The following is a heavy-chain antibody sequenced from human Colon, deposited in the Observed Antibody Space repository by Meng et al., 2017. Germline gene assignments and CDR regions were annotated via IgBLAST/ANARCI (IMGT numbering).Heavy chain of an antibody. CDR2: IYYSGST. CDR1: GCFFNSPDYY. V-gene: IGHV4-30-4*01. J-gene: IGHJ4*02. CDR3: ARSPYSGSALPFFDY. Sequence: QDQLQEAGPGLGKPSQTLSPTCMFFGCFFNSPDYYLSWIRQPPEKGLEWIGYIYYSGSTYYNPSLKSRVSISGDTSNKQFPLKLTSVTAADTAVYYCARSPYSGSALPFFDYWGQGSLVTVSS. D-gene: IGHD1-26*01.